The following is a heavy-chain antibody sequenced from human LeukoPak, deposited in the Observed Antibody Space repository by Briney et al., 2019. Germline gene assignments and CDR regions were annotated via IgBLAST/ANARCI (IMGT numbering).Heavy chain of an antibody. CDR3: AKNPYEYYFDY. D-gene: IGHD5-12*01. J-gene: IGHJ4*02. CDR1: GYTLTGDY. V-gene: IGHV1-2*02. CDR2: INPNSGDT. Sequence: GASARVSCKASGYTLTGDYMHWLRQAPGQGLEWVGGINPNSGDTNYAQKFQGRVTMTRDTSISTAYMELSRLTSDDTAVYYCAKNPYEYYFDYWGQGTLVTVSS.